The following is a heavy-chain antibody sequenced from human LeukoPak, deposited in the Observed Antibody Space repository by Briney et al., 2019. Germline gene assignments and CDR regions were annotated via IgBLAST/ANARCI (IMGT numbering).Heavy chain of an antibody. V-gene: IGHV4-59*08. CDR2: IYYIGGT. CDR3: ARRYDTSGRLDY. CDR1: GGSIRSYY. D-gene: IGHD3-22*01. J-gene: IGHJ4*02. Sequence: SGTLSLTCTVSGGSIRSYYWSWLRQPPGKGLEWIGYIYYIGGTNYNPSLKSRVTISLDTSKNQFSLKLNSVTAADTAVYYCARRYDTSGRLDYWGQGTLVTVSS.